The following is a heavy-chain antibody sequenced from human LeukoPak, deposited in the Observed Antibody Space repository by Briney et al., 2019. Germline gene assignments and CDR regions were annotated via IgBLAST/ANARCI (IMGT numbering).Heavy chain of an antibody. D-gene: IGHD2-2*01. CDR2: MYYSGST. J-gene: IGHJ6*03. Sequence: SETLSLTRTVSGGAITNYYWSWLRQPPGKGLEWIGYMYYSGSTNYNPSLKSRVTMSVDTSNNQISLKMTSLTAADTAVYYCARAPAGQPYYYMDVWGKGTTVTVSS. V-gene: IGHV4-59*01. CDR1: GGAITNYY. CDR3: ARAPAGQPYYYMDV.